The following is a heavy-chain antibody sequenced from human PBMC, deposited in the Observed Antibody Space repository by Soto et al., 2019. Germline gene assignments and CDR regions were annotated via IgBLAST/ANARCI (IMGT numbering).Heavy chain of an antibody. Sequence: QITLKESGPTVVKPTETLTLTCTFSGFSLTTSGVGVGWVRQSPGKAPEWLAPIYWDDDKRYSTSLKRRLTITKDTSKNHVVLTMANVDPADTATYYCAHRVLRTVFGLVTTTAIYFDFWGQGTPVVVSS. J-gene: IGHJ4*02. CDR3: AHRVLRTVFGLVTTTAIYFDF. CDR1: GFSLTTSGVG. D-gene: IGHD3-3*01. V-gene: IGHV2-5*02. CDR2: IYWDDDK.